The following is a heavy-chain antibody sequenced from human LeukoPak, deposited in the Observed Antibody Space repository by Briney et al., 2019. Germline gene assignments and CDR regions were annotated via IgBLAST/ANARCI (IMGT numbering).Heavy chain of an antibody. CDR3: ARDYRWLVLAYFDY. D-gene: IGHD6-19*01. J-gene: IGHJ4*02. V-gene: IGHV3-7*01. CDR1: GFILSNYG. CDR2: IKQGGSEK. Sequence: PGGSLRLSCAASGFILSNYGVHWVRQAPGKGLEWVANIKQGGSEKYYVDSVKGRFTISRDNAKNSLYLQMNSLRAEDTAVYYCARDYRWLVLAYFDYWGQGTLVTVSS.